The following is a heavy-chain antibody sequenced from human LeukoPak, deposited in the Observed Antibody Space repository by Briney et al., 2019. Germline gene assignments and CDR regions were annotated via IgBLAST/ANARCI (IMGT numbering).Heavy chain of an antibody. Sequence: GASVKVSCKASGGTFSSYAISWVRQAPGQGLEWMGGIIPIFGAANYAQKFQDRVTITTDESTSTAYMELSSLRSEDTAVYYCARDRADSSGYYYRFDYWGQGTLVTVSS. CDR1: GGTFSSYA. V-gene: IGHV1-69*05. D-gene: IGHD3-22*01. J-gene: IGHJ4*02. CDR2: IIPIFGAA. CDR3: ARDRADSSGYYYRFDY.